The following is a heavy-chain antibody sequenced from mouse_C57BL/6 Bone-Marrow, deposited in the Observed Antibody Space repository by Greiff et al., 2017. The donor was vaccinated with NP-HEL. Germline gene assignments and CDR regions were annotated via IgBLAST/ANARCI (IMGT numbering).Heavy chain of an antibody. D-gene: IGHD3-3*01. CDR1: GFTFSSYA. Sequence: DVMLVESGGGLVKPGGSLKLSCAASGFTFSSYAMSWVRQTPEKRLEWVATISDGGSYTYYPDNVKGRFTISRDNAKNNLYLQMSHLKSEDTAMYYCARSDPRAAMDYWGQGTSVTVSS. CDR2: ISDGGSYT. J-gene: IGHJ4*01. CDR3: ARSDPRAAMDY. V-gene: IGHV5-4*03.